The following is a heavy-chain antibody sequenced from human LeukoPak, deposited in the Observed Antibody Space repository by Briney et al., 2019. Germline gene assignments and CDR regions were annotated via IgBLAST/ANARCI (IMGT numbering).Heavy chain of an antibody. CDR3: ARGGYDSSGYRIEDY. J-gene: IGHJ4*02. D-gene: IGHD3-22*01. V-gene: IGHV3-7*01. CDR1: GFTFSDYY. CDR2: IKQDGSEK. Sequence: GGSLRLSCAASGFTFSDYYMSWIRQAPGKGLEWVANIKQDGSEKYYVDSVKGRFTISRDNAKNSLYLQMNSLRAEDTAVYYCARGGYDSSGYRIEDYWGQGTLVTVSS.